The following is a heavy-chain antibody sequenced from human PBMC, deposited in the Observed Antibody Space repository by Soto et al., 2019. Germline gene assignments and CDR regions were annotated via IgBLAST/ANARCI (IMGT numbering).Heavy chain of an antibody. V-gene: IGHV3-30*18. D-gene: IGHD5-12*01. Sequence: QVQLMESGGGVVQPGRSLRLSCAASGFTFSSYGMHWVRQAPGKGLEWVAVISYDGSNKYYADSVKGRFTISRDNSKNTLYLQMNSLRAEDTAVYYCAKLSGYDRRGMDYWGQGTLVTVSS. CDR2: ISYDGSNK. CDR1: GFTFSSYG. J-gene: IGHJ4*02. CDR3: AKLSGYDRRGMDY.